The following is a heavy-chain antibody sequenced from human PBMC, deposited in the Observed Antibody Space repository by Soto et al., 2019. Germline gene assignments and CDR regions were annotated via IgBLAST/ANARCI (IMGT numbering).Heavy chain of an antibody. CDR2: IYFGGTT. Sequence: SETLSLTCTVSGGSLSPNYWTWIRQPPGKGLEWVGYIYFGGTTSYNPSLRSRVTISLETSKNQFSLQLNSVTPEDTAVYYCTRGLVPRFDYWGQGTLVTVSS. D-gene: IGHD6-19*01. J-gene: IGHJ4*02. CDR1: GGSLSPNY. V-gene: IGHV4-59*12. CDR3: TRGLVPRFDY.